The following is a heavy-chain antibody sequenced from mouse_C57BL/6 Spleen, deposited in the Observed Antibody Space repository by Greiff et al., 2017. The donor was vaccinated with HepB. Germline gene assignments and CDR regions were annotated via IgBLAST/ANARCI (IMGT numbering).Heavy chain of an antibody. CDR1: GFTFSSYA. CDR2: ISDGGSYT. V-gene: IGHV5-4*01. Sequence: EVQLVESGGGLVKPGGSLKLSCAASGFTFSSYAMSWVRQTPEKRLEWVATISDGGSYTYYPDNVKGRFTISRDNAKNNLYLQMSHLKSEDTAMYYGARNSNDGAWFAYWGQGTLVTVSA. CDR3: ARNSNDGAWFAY. J-gene: IGHJ3*01. D-gene: IGHD2-12*01.